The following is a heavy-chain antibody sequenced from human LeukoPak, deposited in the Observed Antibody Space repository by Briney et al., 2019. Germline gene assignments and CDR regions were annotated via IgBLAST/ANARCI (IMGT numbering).Heavy chain of an antibody. CDR3: ARESGGSGTLTYDF. Sequence: GGSLRLSCAASGFTLSSYEMHWVRQPSGKGLEWVAAVGVGHDTFYAGSVKGRFTISRDNARNSVYLQMHSLRAGATGVYYCARESGGSGTLTYDFWGPGTMVTVSS. CDR1: GFTLSSYE. J-gene: IGHJ3*01. CDR2: VGVGHDT. V-gene: IGHV3-13*01. D-gene: IGHD3-10*01.